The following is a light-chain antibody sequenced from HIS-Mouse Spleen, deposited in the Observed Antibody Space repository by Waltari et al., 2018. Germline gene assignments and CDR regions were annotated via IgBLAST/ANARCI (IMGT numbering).Light chain of an antibody. CDR1: ALPKKY. Sequence: SYELTQPPSVSVSPGQTARITVSGDALPKKYPSWYQKKSGQAPVLVIYEDSKRPSGIPERFSGSSSGTMATLTISGAQVEDEADYYCYSTDSSGNHRVFGGGTKLTVL. CDR2: EDS. V-gene: IGLV3-10*01. CDR3: YSTDSSGNHRV. J-gene: IGLJ2*01.